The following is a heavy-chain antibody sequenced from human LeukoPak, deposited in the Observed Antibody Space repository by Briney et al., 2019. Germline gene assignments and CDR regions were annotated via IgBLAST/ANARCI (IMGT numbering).Heavy chain of an antibody. V-gene: IGHV1-18*01. CDR1: GYTFYNYG. CDR2: ISAYNGNT. D-gene: IGHD4-11*01. Sequence: ASVKVSCKASGYTFYNYGISWVRQAPGQGLEWMGWISAYNGNTNYAQKLQGRVTMTTDTSTSTAYMELRSLRSDDTAVYYCARVGMWGYSNTIDYWGQGTLVTVSS. CDR3: ARVGMWGYSNTIDY. J-gene: IGHJ4*02.